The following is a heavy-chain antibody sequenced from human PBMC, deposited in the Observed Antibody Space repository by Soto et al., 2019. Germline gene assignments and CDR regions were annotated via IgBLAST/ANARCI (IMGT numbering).Heavy chain of an antibody. V-gene: IGHV1-18*04. CDR1: GYTFTSYG. CDR2: ISAYNGNT. D-gene: IGHD3-10*01. Sequence: QVQLVQSGAEVKKPGASVKVSCKASGYTFTSYGISWVRQAPGQGLEWMGWISAYNGNTNYAQKLKGRVTMTTDTSTSTAYMELRSLRSDDTALYYCARDRSVLLWFGESQFDYWGQGTLVTVSS. CDR3: ARDRSVLLWFGESQFDY. J-gene: IGHJ4*02.